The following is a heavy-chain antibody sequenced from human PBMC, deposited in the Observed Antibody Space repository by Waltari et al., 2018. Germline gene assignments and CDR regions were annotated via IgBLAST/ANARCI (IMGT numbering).Heavy chain of an antibody. V-gene: IGHV6-1*01. CDR1: GTSVSSTSAA. D-gene: IGHD3-22*01. CDR2: TYYRSKWYN. CDR3: ARAARIYYYDSSGYYDY. Sequence: QVQLQQSGPGLVKPSQTLSLTCAISGTSVSSTSAAWNWIRQSPSRGLEWLGRTYYRSKWYNDYAVSVKSRITINPDTSKNQFSLQLNSVTPEDTAVYYCARAARIYYYDSSGYYDYWGQGTLVTVSS. J-gene: IGHJ4*02.